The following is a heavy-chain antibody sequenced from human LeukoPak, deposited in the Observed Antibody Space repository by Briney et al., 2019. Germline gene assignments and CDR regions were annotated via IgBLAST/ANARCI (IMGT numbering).Heavy chain of an antibody. CDR1: GFTFSDYY. CDR3: ARSFDYYYGSGSYFDY. CDR2: ISSSGSTI. V-gene: IGHV3-11*01. D-gene: IGHD3-10*01. J-gene: IGHJ4*02. Sequence: SGGSLRLSCAASGFTFSDYYMSWIRQAPGKGLEWVSYISSSGSTIYYADSVKGRFTISRDNAKNSLYLQMNSLRAEDTAVYYCARSFDYYYGSGSYFDYWGQGTLVTVSS.